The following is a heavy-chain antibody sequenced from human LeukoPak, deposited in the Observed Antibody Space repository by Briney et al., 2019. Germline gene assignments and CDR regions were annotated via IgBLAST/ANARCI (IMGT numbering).Heavy chain of an antibody. CDR1: GFTFNIYA. V-gene: IGHV3-23*01. CDR2: MCGSAGCT. CDR3: VRDRPNYHESNGHYYNRDGDH. D-gene: IGHD3-22*01. Sequence: GGSLRLSCAASGFTFNIYAMSWVRLAPGKGLQWVASMCGSAGCTFYSDSVKGRFTISRDNSKNTLYLQMNSLRADDTAIYYCVRDRPNYHESNGHYYNRDGDHWGQGTLVTVSS. J-gene: IGHJ5*02.